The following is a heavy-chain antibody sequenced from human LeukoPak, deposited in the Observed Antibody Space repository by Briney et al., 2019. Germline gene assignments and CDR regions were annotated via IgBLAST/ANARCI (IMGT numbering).Heavy chain of an antibody. CDR1: GYTFTSYD. CDR3: ARTQGAVAGAYNWFDP. J-gene: IGHJ5*02. V-gene: IGHV1-18*01. D-gene: IGHD6-19*01. Sequence: ASAKVSCKASGYTFTSYDISWVRQAPGQGLEWMGWISAYNGNTNYAQKLQGRVTMTTDTSTSTAYMELRSLRSDDTAVYYCARTQGAVAGAYNWFDPWGQGTLVTVSS. CDR2: ISAYNGNT.